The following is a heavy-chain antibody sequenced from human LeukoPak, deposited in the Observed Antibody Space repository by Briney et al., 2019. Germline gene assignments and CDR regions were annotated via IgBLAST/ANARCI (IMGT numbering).Heavy chain of an antibody. Sequence: ASVKVSCKASGYNFTRHTISWVRQAPGQGLEWMGWISAYNGNTNYAQKLQGRVTMTTDTSTSTAYMELRSLRSDDTAVYYCAREAGGSYYRYWGQGTLVTVSS. CDR3: AREAGGSYYRY. D-gene: IGHD1-26*01. CDR2: ISAYNGNT. CDR1: GYNFTRHT. V-gene: IGHV1-18*01. J-gene: IGHJ4*02.